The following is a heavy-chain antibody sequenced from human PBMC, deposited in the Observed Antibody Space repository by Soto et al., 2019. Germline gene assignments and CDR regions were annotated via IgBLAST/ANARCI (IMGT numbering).Heavy chain of an antibody. Sequence: EVQLVESGGGLVQPGGSLRLSCAASGLPFSDNWMHWVRQAPGKGLVWVSRISNDGSSTTYADSVKGRFTVSRDNAQNTLYLQMSGLRAEYTSMYYCARDSYSSATHWGQGTLVTVSS. V-gene: IGHV3-74*01. CDR2: ISNDGSST. CDR1: GLPFSDNW. J-gene: IGHJ4*02. D-gene: IGHD6-19*01. CDR3: ARDSYSSATH.